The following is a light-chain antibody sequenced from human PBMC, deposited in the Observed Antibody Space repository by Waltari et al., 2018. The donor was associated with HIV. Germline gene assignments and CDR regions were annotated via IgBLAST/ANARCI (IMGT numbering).Light chain of an antibody. CDR2: DAS. CDR1: QSVSSY. J-gene: IGKJ4*01. Sequence: TQSPATLSLSPGERASQSVSSYLAWYQQKPGQAPRLLIYDASNRATGIPARFSGSGSGTDFTLTISSLEPEDFAVYYCQQRSNWPRSLTFGGGTKVEIK. CDR3: QQRSNWPRSLT. V-gene: IGKV3-11*01.